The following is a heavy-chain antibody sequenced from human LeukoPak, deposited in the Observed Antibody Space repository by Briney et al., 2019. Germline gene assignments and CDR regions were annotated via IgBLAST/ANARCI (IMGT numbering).Heavy chain of an antibody. Sequence: PSETLSLTCTVSGGSISSSSYYWGWIRQPPGKGLEWIGSIYYSGSTYYNPSLKSRVTISVDTSKNQFSLKLSSVTAADTAVYYCARQLDSLEPVAGPFDYWGQGTLVTVSS. J-gene: IGHJ4*02. CDR1: GGSISSSSYY. CDR3: ARQLDSLEPVAGPFDY. D-gene: IGHD6-19*01. CDR2: IYYSGST. V-gene: IGHV4-39*01.